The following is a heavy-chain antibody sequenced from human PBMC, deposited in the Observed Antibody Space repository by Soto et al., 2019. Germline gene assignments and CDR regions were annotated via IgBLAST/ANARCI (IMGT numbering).Heavy chain of an antibody. J-gene: IGHJ5*01. CDR1: RFIFSDYA. CDR3: AKDAVSYNGKWDWFDS. CDR2: IGGSNTDR. V-gene: IGHV3-23*01. Sequence: DVQLLQSGGGLVQPGGSLTLACAASRFIFSDYAMNWFLQAPGKGLEGVSSIGGSNTDRYYADSVKGRFIISRDNSKNTLYLQMNSLRDDDTAVYYCAKDAVSYNGKWDWFDSWGQGTLVTVSS. D-gene: IGHD1-26*01.